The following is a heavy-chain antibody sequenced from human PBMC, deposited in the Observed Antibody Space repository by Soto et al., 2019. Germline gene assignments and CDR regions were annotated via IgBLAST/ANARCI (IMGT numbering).Heavy chain of an antibody. CDR3: ATSGYCSWCFDA. J-gene: IGHJ4*02. CDR1: GLTFSRYW. Sequence: EVQLVESGGGLVQPGGSLRLSCADSGLTFSRYWVSWVRQAPGKGLEWVASIKQDGSERYYVDSVKGRFTISRDKAKNSQYFKVRRLRGEEKAGTCCATSGYCSWCFDAWGQGALVTVS. CDR2: IKQDGSER. D-gene: IGHD6-13*01. V-gene: IGHV3-7*02.